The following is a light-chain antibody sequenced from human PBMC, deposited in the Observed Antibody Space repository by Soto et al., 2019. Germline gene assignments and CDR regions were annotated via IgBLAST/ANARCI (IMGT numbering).Light chain of an antibody. J-gene: IGKJ1*01. CDR3: QNYFSTPRT. CDR2: AAS. Sequence: DIQMTQSASSLSASVGDRVTITCRASQAISNYLAWYQQKQGKVPKLLIYAASTLHSGVPSRFSGSGYGTDFNLTISSLQTEDVATYYCQNYFSTPRTFGQGTKVDIK. V-gene: IGKV1-27*01. CDR1: QAISNY.